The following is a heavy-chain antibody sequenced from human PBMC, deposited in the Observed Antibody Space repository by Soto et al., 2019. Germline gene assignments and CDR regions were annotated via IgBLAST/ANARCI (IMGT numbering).Heavy chain of an antibody. CDR2: ISWNSGSI. V-gene: IGHV3-9*01. D-gene: IGHD2-2*01. J-gene: IGHJ6*02. CDR1: GFTFDDYG. CDR3: AKDIFDCSSDSCPPYGMDV. Sequence: PGGSLRLSCAASGFTFDDYGMHWVRQVPGKGLEWVSSISWNSGSIGYAESVEGRFTISRDNAKNSLYLQLNSLRAEDTALFYCAKDIFDCSSDSCPPYGMDVWGQGTTVTVSS.